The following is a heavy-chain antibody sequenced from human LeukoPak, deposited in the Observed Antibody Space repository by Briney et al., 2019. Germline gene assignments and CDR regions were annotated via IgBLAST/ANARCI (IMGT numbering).Heavy chain of an antibody. CDR1: GYIFTKYV. Sequence: GASVKVSCMASGYIFTKYVVHWVRQAPGQRPEWMGWIKAGNGDTKYSQNFQDRLTITRDTSVSTVYMELSSLTSEDTALYYCARDDCGDTCYPGGYWGQGTLVTVSS. J-gene: IGHJ4*02. CDR3: ARDDCGDTCYPGGY. V-gene: IGHV1-3*01. CDR2: IKAGNGDT. D-gene: IGHD2-21*01.